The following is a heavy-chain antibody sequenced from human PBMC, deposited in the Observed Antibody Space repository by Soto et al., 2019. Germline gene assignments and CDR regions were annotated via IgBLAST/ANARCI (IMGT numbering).Heavy chain of an antibody. Sequence: EVQLVESGGGLVQPGRSLRLSCAASGFTFDDYAMHWVRQALGKGLEWVSGISWNSGSIGYADSVKGRFTISRDNAKNSLYLQMNSLRAEDTALYYCARRYGDYYYYYMDVWGKGTTVTVSS. J-gene: IGHJ6*03. V-gene: IGHV3-9*01. CDR2: ISWNSGSI. CDR3: ARRYGDYYYYYMDV. CDR1: GFTFDDYA. D-gene: IGHD4-17*01.